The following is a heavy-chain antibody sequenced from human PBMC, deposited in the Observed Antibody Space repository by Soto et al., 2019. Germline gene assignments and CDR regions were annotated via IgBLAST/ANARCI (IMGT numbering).Heavy chain of an antibody. J-gene: IGHJ4*02. CDR3: APSLRSGSYSFDY. D-gene: IGHD3-10*02. Sequence: GGSLRLSCVASGFTFSSYGMHWVRQAPGKGLEWVAVIWYDGSNKYYADSVKGRFTISRDNSKNTLYLQMNSLRAEDTAVYYCAPSLRSGSYSFDYWGQGTLVTVSS. CDR1: GFTFSSYG. V-gene: IGHV3-33*08. CDR2: IWYDGSNK.